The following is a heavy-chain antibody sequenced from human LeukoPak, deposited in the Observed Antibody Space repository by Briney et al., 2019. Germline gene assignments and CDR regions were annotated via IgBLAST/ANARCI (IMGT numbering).Heavy chain of an antibody. CDR3: AKDYVGGYYYYMDV. CDR1: GFTFSDYY. V-gene: IGHV3-11*04. D-gene: IGHD3-16*01. J-gene: IGHJ6*03. Sequence: GGSLRLSCAASGFTFSDYYMSWIRQAPGKGLEWVSYISSSGSTIYYADSVKGRFTIPRDNSKNMLYLQMNSLRAEDTAVYYCAKDYVGGYYYYMDVWGKGTTVTVSS. CDR2: ISSSGSTI.